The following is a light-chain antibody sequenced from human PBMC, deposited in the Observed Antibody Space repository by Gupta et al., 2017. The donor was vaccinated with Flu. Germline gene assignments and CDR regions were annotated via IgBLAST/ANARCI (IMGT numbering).Light chain of an antibody. V-gene: IGKV1-5*03. CDR3: QQYKSYPWT. J-gene: IGKJ1*01. Sequence: PSTLSASVGYRVTSTCRASQSISSLLAWYHQKPGKAPKLLIYRASSLESGVPSRFSGSGSGTDFTLTISSVQPDDVATYYCQQYKSYPWTFGQGTKVEIK. CDR1: QSISSL. CDR2: RAS.